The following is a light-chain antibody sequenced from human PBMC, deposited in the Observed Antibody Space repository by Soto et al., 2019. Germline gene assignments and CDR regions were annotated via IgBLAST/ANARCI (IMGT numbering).Light chain of an antibody. CDR1: QDISNY. CDR2: DAS. Sequence: DIQMTQSPSSLSASVGDRVTITCQASQDISNYLNWYQQKPGKAPKLLIYDASNLETGVPSRFSGSVSGTDFTFTISSLQPEDIATYYCQQYPYTFGQGTKLEIK. CDR3: QQYPYT. J-gene: IGKJ2*01. V-gene: IGKV1-33*01.